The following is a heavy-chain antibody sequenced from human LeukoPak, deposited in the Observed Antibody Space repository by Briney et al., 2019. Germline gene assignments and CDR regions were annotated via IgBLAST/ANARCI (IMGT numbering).Heavy chain of an antibody. CDR2: INPNSGGT. J-gene: IGHJ5*02. V-gene: IGHV1-2*02. D-gene: IGHD1-20*01. CDR3: ARVVLRDPYITGTYNWFDP. Sequence: ASVKVSCKASGYTFTGYYMHWVRQAPGQGLEWMGWINPNSGGTNYAQKFQGRVTMTRDTSISTAYMELRSLRSDDTAVYYCARVVLRDPYITGTYNWFDPWGQGTLVTVSS. CDR1: GYTFTGYY.